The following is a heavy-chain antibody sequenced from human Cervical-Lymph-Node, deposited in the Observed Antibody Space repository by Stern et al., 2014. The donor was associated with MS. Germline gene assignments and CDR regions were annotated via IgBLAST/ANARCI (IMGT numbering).Heavy chain of an antibody. Sequence: QVQLVESGPGLVKPSQTLSLTCTVSGDSISSGGYYLSWIRQHPGKGLEWIGYINYSGRTYYKPSLKIRVTISVDTSKNTFSLKLTSVTAADTAVYYCARATLGGLDWYFDLWGRGTLVTASS. V-gene: IGHV4-31*03. D-gene: IGHD3-16*01. CDR2: INYSGRT. CDR3: ARATLGGLDWYFDL. J-gene: IGHJ2*01. CDR1: GDSISSGGYY.